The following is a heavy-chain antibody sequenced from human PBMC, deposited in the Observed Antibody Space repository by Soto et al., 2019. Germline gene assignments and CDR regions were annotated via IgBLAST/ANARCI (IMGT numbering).Heavy chain of an antibody. CDR3: ARNLARLRPYYFDY. V-gene: IGHV4-59*01. Sequence: SETLSLTCTVSGGSISSYYWSWIRQPPGKGLEWIGYIYYSGSTNYNPSLKSRVTISVDTSKNLFSLKLSSVTAADTVVYYCARNLARLRPYYFDYWGQGTLVTVSS. CDR2: IYYSGST. D-gene: IGHD6-6*01. CDR1: GGSISSYY. J-gene: IGHJ4*02.